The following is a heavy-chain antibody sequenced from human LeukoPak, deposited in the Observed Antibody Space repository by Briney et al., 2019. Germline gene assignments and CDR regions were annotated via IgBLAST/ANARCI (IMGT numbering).Heavy chain of an antibody. J-gene: IGHJ4*02. Sequence: SETLSLTCAVYGGSFSGYFWSWIRQPPGKGLEWIGELTESGRTSYNPSLKSRVTIAEDTSKNQFSLKLSSVTAADTAVYYCARWSLRGCSGSPCFDYWGQGTLVTVSS. D-gene: IGHD2-15*01. CDR1: GGSFSGYF. CDR3: ARWSLRGCSGSPCFDY. CDR2: LTESGRT. V-gene: IGHV4-34*01.